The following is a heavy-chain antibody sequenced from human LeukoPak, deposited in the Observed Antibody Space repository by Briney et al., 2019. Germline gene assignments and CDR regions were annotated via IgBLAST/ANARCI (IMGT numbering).Heavy chain of an antibody. Sequence: KTSETLSLTCTVSGGSISSYYWSWIRQPPGKGLEWIGYIYYSGSTNYNPSLKSRVTISVDTSKNQFSLKLSSVTAADTAVYYCARRLYDFWSGISRWAFDIWGQGTMVTVSS. CDR2: IYYSGST. J-gene: IGHJ3*02. D-gene: IGHD3-3*01. CDR1: GGSISSYY. CDR3: ARRLYDFWSGISRWAFDI. V-gene: IGHV4-59*08.